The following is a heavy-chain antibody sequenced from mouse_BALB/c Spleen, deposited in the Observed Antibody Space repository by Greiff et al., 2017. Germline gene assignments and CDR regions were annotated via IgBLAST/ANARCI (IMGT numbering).Heavy chain of an antibody. Sequence: EVMLVESGGGLVQPGGSRKLSCAASGFTFSSFGMHWVRQAPEKGLEWVAYISSGSSTIYYADTVKGRFTISRDNPKNTLFLQMTSLRSEDTAMYYCASEGIRELLRGTWFAYWGQGTLVTVSA. CDR2: ISSGSSTI. D-gene: IGHD1-1*01. CDR3: ASEGIRELLRGTWFAY. V-gene: IGHV5-17*02. CDR1: GFTFSSFG. J-gene: IGHJ3*01.